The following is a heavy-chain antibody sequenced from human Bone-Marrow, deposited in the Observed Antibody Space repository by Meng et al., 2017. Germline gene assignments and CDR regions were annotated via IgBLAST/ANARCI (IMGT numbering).Heavy chain of an antibody. CDR3: ARDGPITMVRGVITA. Sequence: GESLKISCAACGFTFSSYDMHWVRQATGKGLEWVSAIGTAGDTYYPGSVKGRFTISRENAKNTLYLQMNSLRAGDTAVYYCARDGPITMVRGVITAWGQGTLVTVSS. D-gene: IGHD3-10*01. V-gene: IGHV3-13*01. CDR2: IGTAGDT. CDR1: GFTFSSYD. J-gene: IGHJ5*02.